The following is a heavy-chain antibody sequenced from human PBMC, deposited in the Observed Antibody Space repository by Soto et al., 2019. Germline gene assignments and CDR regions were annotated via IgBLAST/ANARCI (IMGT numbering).Heavy chain of an antibody. J-gene: IGHJ5*02. CDR3: ARGQYTWNYANWFDP. V-gene: IGHV4-34*01. CDR2: INHSGST. CDR1: GGSFSGYY. D-gene: IGHD1-7*01. Sequence: XATLSLTFAVYGGSFSGYYWSWIRQPPGKGLEWIGEINHSGSTNYNPSLKSRVTISVDTSKNQFSLKLSSVTAADTAVYYCARGQYTWNYANWFDPCGQGTLVTVSS.